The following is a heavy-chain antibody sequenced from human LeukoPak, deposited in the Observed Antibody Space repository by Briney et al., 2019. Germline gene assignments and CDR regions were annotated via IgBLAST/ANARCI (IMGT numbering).Heavy chain of an antibody. D-gene: IGHD4-23*01. CDR1: GYTFNDYY. J-gene: IGHJ5*02. Sequence: ASVKVSFKASGYTFNDYYIHWGRQATGQGLEWMGWMNPNSGNTGYAQKFQGRVTMTRHTCISTDYMELSSLRSEDTAVYYCARGGFYGGDNWFDPWGQGALVTVFS. V-gene: IGHV1-8*02. CDR3: ARGGFYGGDNWFDP. CDR2: MNPNSGNT.